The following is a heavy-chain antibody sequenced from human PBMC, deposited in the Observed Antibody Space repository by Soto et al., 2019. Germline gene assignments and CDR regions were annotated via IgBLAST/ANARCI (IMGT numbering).Heavy chain of an antibody. V-gene: IGHV1-69*02. Sequence: QVQLVQSGAEVKKPGSSVKVSCKASGGTFSSYTFIWVRQAPGQGLEWMGRIIPIIGKATSAQNFQGRVTITADKSTSTANLELSSLRSEDTAVYHCAISDAGFNHGSPNTAYWGQGTLVTVSS. CDR3: AISDAGFNHGSPNTAY. CDR1: GGTFSSYT. CDR2: IIPIIGKA. J-gene: IGHJ4*02. D-gene: IGHD1-26*01.